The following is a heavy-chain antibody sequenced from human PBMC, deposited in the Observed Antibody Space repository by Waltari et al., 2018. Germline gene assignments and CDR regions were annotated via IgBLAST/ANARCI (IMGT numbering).Heavy chain of an antibody. Sequence: QVQLQQWGAGLLKPSETLSLTCAVYGGSFSGYYWSSIRQPPRKGLEWIGEINHSGSTNYNPSLKSRVTISVDTSKNQFSLKLSSVTAADTAVYYCARVGGGGGSPTPNYFDYWGQGTLVTVSS. CDR2: INHSGST. D-gene: IGHD2-15*01. CDR1: GGSFSGYY. J-gene: IGHJ4*02. CDR3: ARVGGGGGSPTPNYFDY. V-gene: IGHV4-34*01.